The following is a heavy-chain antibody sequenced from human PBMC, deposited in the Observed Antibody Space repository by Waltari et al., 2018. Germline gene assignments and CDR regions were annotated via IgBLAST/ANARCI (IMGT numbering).Heavy chain of an antibody. CDR2: VHHSGDS. D-gene: IGHD3-22*01. CDR3: ACAENSIGYFDS. J-gene: IGHJ4*02. CDR1: GGPISSTAHY. V-gene: IGHV4-30-4*01. Sequence: QVQLQESGPGLVKPSETLTLTCVVSGGPISSTAHYWNWIRQPPGKALEWLGFVHHSGDSYYNPSLRSRLTISTDTSRNQFSLKLISVTAADTAVYYCACAENSIGYFDSWGRGTLVTASS.